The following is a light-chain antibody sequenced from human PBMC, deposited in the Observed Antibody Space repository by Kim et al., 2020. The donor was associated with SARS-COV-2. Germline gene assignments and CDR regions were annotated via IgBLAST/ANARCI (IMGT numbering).Light chain of an antibody. Sequence: GQSVTIPCTGTRPDIGGSTSASWYKQRPLTAPTLLIYDVTKRPSGVPDRFSGSMSGNTASLTISGLQVEDETDYYCCSYAGTDPWVFGGGTQLTVL. V-gene: IGLV2-11*03. CDR1: RPDIGGSTS. CDR2: DVT. J-gene: IGLJ3*02. CDR3: CSYAGTDPWV.